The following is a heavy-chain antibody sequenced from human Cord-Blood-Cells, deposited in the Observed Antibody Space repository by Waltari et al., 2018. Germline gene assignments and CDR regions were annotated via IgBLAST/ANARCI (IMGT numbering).Heavy chain of an antibody. CDR1: GFTFSSYW. CDR2: IKQDGSEK. CDR3: ARDQGIAARLPDY. J-gene: IGHJ4*02. D-gene: IGHD6-6*01. V-gene: IGHV3-7*01. Sequence: EVQLVESGGGLVQPGGSLRLSCAASGFTFSSYWMSWVRQAPGKGLEWVATIKQDGSEKYYVDSVKGRFTISRDNAKNSLYLQMNSLRAEDTAVYYCARDQGIAARLPDYWGQGTLVTVSS.